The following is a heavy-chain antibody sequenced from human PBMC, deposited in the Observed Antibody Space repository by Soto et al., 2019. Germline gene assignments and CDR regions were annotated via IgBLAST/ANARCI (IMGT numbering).Heavy chain of an antibody. V-gene: IGHV3-53*01. Sequence: DVQLVESGGGLIQPGGSLRLSCVASGLTVSGKKYMAWVRQAQGKGPEWGSGVYDLDGTYYADSVRGRFTISIASSRTTVYLQMPHLRPEDTALYFCATWHLREHAYDIWGQGTMVTVSS. CDR1: GLTVSGKKY. CDR2: VYDLDGT. CDR3: ATWHLREHAYDI. D-gene: IGHD5-12*01. J-gene: IGHJ3*02.